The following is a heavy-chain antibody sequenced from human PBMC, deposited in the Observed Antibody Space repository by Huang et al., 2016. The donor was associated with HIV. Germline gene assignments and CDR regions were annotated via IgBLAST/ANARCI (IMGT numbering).Heavy chain of an antibody. CDR3: ARSGFGVVITTTLDYYYMDV. CDR2: IRVYNGDT. Sequence: QVQLVQSGAEVKKPGASVKVSCEASNYNFGSHGISWVRQAPGQGIEWMGWIRVYNGDTKYAQKFQGRVTMTRETATRTAYMELTSLRFDDTAVYYCARSGFGVVITTTLDYYYMDVWGTGTTVTVSS. CDR1: NYNFGSHG. V-gene: IGHV1-18*01. D-gene: IGHD3-3*01. J-gene: IGHJ6*03.